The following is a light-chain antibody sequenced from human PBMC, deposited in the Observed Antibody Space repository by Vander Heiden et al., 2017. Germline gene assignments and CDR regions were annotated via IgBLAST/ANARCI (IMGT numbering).Light chain of an antibody. J-gene: IGKJ2*01. V-gene: IGKV3-15*01. CDR2: GAS. CDR3: GQDNTGNF. CDR1: QSVSSN. Sequence: EIVMTQSPATLSVSPGERATLACRASQSVSSNLAWYQQKPGQAPRLLTYGASSRATGIPDRFSCSGSGTEFTLTISSPQSEDFAVYYGGQDNTGNFFGQGTKLEIK.